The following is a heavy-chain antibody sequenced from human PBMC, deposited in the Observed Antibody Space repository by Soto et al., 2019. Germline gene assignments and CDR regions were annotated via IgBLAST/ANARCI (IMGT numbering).Heavy chain of an antibody. V-gene: IGHV1-69*01. CDR1: GGTFSSYA. D-gene: IGHD5-18*01. J-gene: IGHJ6*02. Sequence: QVQLVQSGAEVKKPGSSVKVSCKASGGTFSSYAISWVRQAPGQGLEWMGGIIPIFGTANYAQKFQGRFTITADESTSTAYMELSSLRSEDTAVYYCAIRGGTAMGVGAGMDVWGQGTTVTVSS. CDR2: IIPIFGTA. CDR3: AIRGGTAMGVGAGMDV.